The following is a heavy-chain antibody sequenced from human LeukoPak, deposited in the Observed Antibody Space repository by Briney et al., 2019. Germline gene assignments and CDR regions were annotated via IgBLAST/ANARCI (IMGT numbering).Heavy chain of an antibody. J-gene: IGHJ2*01. CDR3: ARVYYSRSYDYWYFDL. Sequence: SETLSLTCSVSGGSIRSYYWTWIRQPPGKGLEWIGYIYYSGNTSYNPSLKSRVTISVDTSENQFSLKLSSVSAADTAVYYCARVYYSRSYDYWYFDLWGRGTLVTVSS. CDR2: IYYSGNT. D-gene: IGHD6-13*01. V-gene: IGHV4-59*01. CDR1: GGSIRSYY.